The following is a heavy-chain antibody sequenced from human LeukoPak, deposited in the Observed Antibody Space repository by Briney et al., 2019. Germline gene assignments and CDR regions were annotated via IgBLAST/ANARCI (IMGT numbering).Heavy chain of an antibody. Sequence: PSETLSLTCAVYGGSFSGYYWSWIRQPPGKGLEWIGEINHSGSTNYNPSLKSRVTISVDTSKNQFSLKLSSVTAADTAGYYCARLSKGAYYDFWSGYYNPANYYYYYMDVWGKGTTVTVSS. CDR3: ARLSKGAYYDFWSGYYNPANYYYYYMDV. CDR2: INHSGST. J-gene: IGHJ6*03. CDR1: GGSFSGYY. V-gene: IGHV4-34*01. D-gene: IGHD3-3*01.